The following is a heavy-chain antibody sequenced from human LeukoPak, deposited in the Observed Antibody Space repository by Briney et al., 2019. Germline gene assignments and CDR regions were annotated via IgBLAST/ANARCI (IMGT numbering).Heavy chain of an antibody. Sequence: GGSLRLSCAASGFTFSSYAMSWVRQAPGKGLEWVSAISGSGGSTYYADSVKGRFTISRDNSKNTLYLQMNSLRAEDTAVYYCATADYYYYGMDVWGQGTTVAVSS. CDR1: GFTFSSYA. CDR3: ATADYYYYGMDV. V-gene: IGHV3-23*01. CDR2: ISGSGGST. J-gene: IGHJ6*02.